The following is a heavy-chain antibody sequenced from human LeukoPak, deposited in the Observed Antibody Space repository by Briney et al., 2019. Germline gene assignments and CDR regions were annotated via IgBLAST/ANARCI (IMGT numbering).Heavy chain of an antibody. CDR2: TSSSGSTI. V-gene: IGHV3-11*04. Sequence: GGSLRLSCAASGFTFSDYYMSWIRQAPGKGLEWVSYTSSSGSTIYYADSVKGRFTISRHNAKNSLYLQMNSLRAEDTAVYYCARDHDWDYMDVWGKGTTVTVSS. CDR1: GFTFSDYY. CDR3: ARDHDWDYMDV. J-gene: IGHJ6*03. D-gene: IGHD3-9*01.